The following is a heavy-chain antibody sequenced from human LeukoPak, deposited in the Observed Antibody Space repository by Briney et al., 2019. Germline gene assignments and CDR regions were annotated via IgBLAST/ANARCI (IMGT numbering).Heavy chain of an antibody. J-gene: IGHJ5*02. V-gene: IGHV4-59*01. CDR2: IYYSGIT. CDR1: GGSICSYH. D-gene: IGHD2-15*01. Sequence: SETLSLTCTVSGGSICSYHWSWIRQPPGEGLEWIVYIYYSGITNYNPSLKSRVAISVDTSKNQFSLKLRSVTAADTALYYCTRNGTYCSGGSCYPNGFDPWGQGTLVTVSS. CDR3: TRNGTYCSGGSCYPNGFDP.